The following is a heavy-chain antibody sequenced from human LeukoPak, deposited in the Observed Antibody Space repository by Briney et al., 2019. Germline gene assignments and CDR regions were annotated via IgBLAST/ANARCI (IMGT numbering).Heavy chain of an antibody. CDR2: ISSSSSYI. CDR1: GFTFSSYS. V-gene: IGHV3-21*01. D-gene: IGHD1-26*01. Sequence: GGSLRLSCAASGFTFSSYSMNWVRQAPGKGLEWVSSISSSSSYIYYADSVKGRFTISRDNAKNSLYLQMNSLRVEDTAVYYCARVRVGALDAFDIWGQGTMVTVSS. J-gene: IGHJ3*02. CDR3: ARVRVGALDAFDI.